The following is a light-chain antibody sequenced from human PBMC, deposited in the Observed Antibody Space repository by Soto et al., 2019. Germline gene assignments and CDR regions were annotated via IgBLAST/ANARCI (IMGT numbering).Light chain of an antibody. CDR2: GNI. CDR3: QSYDSSLSAWV. Sequence: QSVLTQPPSVSGAPGQRVTISCTGSSSNIGAGYDVHWYQQLPGTGPKLLIYGNINRPSGVPDRFSGSKSGTSASLAITGLQAEDEADYYCQSYDSSLSAWVFGGGTKVTVL. V-gene: IGLV1-40*01. CDR1: SSNIGAGYD. J-gene: IGLJ3*02.